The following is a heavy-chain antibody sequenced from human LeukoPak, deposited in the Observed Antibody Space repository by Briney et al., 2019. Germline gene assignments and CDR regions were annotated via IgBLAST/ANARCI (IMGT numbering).Heavy chain of an antibody. CDR2: LGGGGSSA. V-gene: IGHV3-23*01. Sequence: PGVSLRLSCVGTGFTFRSYAMTWIREAPGKGREWVIDLGGGGSSAFYADSVKGRFTISRDNAKSTLYVEMHSLRVEDTAVYFCAKLADFWSGYYSSFYYYYMDVWGKGTAVTVSS. J-gene: IGHJ6*03. CDR3: AKLADFWSGYYSSFYYYYMDV. D-gene: IGHD3-3*01. CDR1: GFTFRSYA.